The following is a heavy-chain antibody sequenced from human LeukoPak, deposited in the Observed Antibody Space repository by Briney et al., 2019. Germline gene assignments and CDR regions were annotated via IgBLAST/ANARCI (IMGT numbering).Heavy chain of an antibody. CDR3: ARYVYGDEFDY. CDR1: GFTFSSYW. J-gene: IGHJ4*02. V-gene: IGHV3-7*01. CDR2: IKQDGSEK. Sequence: GGSLRLSCAASGFTFSSYWMSWVRQAPGKGLEWVANIKQDGSEKYYVDSVKGRFTISRDKDKNSLYLQMNSLRAEDTAVYYCARYVYGDEFDYWGQGTLVTVSS. D-gene: IGHD4-17*01.